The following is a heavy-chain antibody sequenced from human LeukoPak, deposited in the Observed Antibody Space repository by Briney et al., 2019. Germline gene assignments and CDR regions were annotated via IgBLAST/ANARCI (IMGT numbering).Heavy chain of an antibody. D-gene: IGHD1-14*01. V-gene: IGHV1-69*06. CDR2: IIPIFSTA. J-gene: IGHJ3*02. CDR3: ASQTGADAFDI. CDR1: GGTFSSYA. Sequence: GASVKVSCKASGGTFSSYAISWVRQAPGQGLEWMGGIIPIFSTANYAQKFQGRVTITADKSTSTAYMELSSLRSEDTAVYYCASQTGADAFDIWGQGTMVTVSS.